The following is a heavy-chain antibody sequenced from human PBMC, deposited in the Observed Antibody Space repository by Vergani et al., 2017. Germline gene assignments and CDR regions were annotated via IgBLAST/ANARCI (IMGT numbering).Heavy chain of an antibody. CDR1: GFTFSHYS. Sequence: EVQLVESGGHLVQPGGSLRLSCVASGFTFSHYSMNWVRQAPGKGLEWVSSISGNNDDVYYADSVKGRFIISRDNSKNTLHLQMNSLRADDTAVYYCTKGSRGYTGYFFDYWGQGTLATVSS. V-gene: IGHV3-21*04. CDR3: TKGSRGYTGYFFDY. J-gene: IGHJ4*02. D-gene: IGHD5-12*01. CDR2: ISGNNDDV.